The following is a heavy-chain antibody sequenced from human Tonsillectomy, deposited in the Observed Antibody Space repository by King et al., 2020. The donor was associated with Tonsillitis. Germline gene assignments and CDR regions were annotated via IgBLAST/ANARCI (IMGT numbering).Heavy chain of an antibody. V-gene: IGHV3-33*01. Sequence: VQLVESGGGVVKPGRSLRLSCAASGFTFSSYGMHWVRQAPGKGLEWVAVIWYDGSNKYYADSVKGRFTISRDNSKNTLYLQMNSLRAEDTAVYYCARDSDYGDYSNWFDPWGQGTLVTVSS. CDR3: ARDSDYGDYSNWFDP. D-gene: IGHD4-17*01. CDR1: GFTFSSYG. CDR2: IWYDGSNK. J-gene: IGHJ5*02.